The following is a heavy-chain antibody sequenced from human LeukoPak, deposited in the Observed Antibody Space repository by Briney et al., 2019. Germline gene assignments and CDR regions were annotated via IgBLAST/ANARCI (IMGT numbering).Heavy chain of an antibody. CDR1: GDSISGNHY. V-gene: IGHV4-61*02. CDR2: IFTSGNS. Sequence: SETLSLTCTVSGDSISGNHYWNWIRQPAGKGLEWIGRIFTSGNSNYNPSLTSRVTISLDTSNDQFSLRLSSVTAADTAFYYCARESATSGSTDWGQGTLVTVSS. CDR3: ARESATSGSTD. J-gene: IGHJ4*02. D-gene: IGHD3-10*01.